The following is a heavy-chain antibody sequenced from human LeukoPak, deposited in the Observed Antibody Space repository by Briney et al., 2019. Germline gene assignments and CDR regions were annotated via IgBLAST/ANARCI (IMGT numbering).Heavy chain of an antibody. CDR2: IYHSGST. CDR3: ARQGAWELLDAFDI. D-gene: IGHD1-26*01. Sequence: PSETLSLTCAVSGFSISSDYYWGCSRQPPGKGLEWIVSIYHSGSTYYNPSLKSRVTISVDTSKNQFSLKLSSVTAADTAVYYCARQGAWELLDAFDIWCQGIMVTVSS. J-gene: IGHJ3*02. V-gene: IGHV4-38-2*01. CDR1: GFSISSDYY.